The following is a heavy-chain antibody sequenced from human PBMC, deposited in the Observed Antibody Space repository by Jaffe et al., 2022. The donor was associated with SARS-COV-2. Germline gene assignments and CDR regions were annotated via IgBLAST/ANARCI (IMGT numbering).Heavy chain of an antibody. CDR1: GGSFSGYY. D-gene: IGHD2-2*01. Sequence: QVQLQQWGAGLLKPSETLSLTCAVYGGSFSGYYWSWIRQPPGKGLEWIGEINHSGSTNYNPSLKSRVTISVDTSKNQFSLKLSSVTAADTAVYYCASCSSTSCKLDYWGQGTLVTVSS. CDR3: ASCSSTSCKLDY. V-gene: IGHV4-34*01. CDR2: INHSGST. J-gene: IGHJ4*02.